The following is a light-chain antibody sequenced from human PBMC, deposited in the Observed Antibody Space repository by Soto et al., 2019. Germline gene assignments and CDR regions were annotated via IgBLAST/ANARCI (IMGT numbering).Light chain of an antibody. CDR3: ISYASSNTYV. CDR2: DVT. CDR1: SGDVGGYDY. Sequence: QSALTQPASVSGSPGQSITISCTGTSGDVGGYDYVSWYQQHPGKAPKLMIYDVTNRPSGVSNRFSGSKSGNTASLTISGLQAEDEADYYCISYASSNTYVFGTGTKVTV. V-gene: IGLV2-14*01. J-gene: IGLJ1*01.